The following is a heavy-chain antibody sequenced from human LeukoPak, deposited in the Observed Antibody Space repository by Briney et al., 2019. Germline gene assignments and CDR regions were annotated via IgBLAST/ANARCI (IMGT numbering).Heavy chain of an antibody. V-gene: IGHV4-31*03. J-gene: IGHJ4*02. D-gene: IGHD4-17*01. CDR2: VYYSGST. CDR3: ARTVYGDYDY. CDR1: GVSISSGGYC. Sequence: SQTLSLTCTVSGVSISSGGYCWAWLRQQPGKGLEWFVSVYYSGSTYYNPSLKSRVTISVDTTKNQFSQKLSSVTAADTDVYYCARTVYGDYDYWGQGTLVTVSS.